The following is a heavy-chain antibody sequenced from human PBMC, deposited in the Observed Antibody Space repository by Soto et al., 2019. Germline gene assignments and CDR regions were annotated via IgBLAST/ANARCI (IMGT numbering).Heavy chain of an antibody. D-gene: IGHD2-2*01. V-gene: IGHV1-58*01. CDR2: IVVGSGNT. Sequence: SVKVSCKASGFTFTSSAVQWVRQARGQRLEWIGWIVVGSGNTNYAQKFQERVTITRDMSTSTAYMELSSLRSEDTAVYYCAAYPLIVLVPANPWRQGTLVTVSS. J-gene: IGHJ5*02. CDR1: GFTFTSSA. CDR3: AAYPLIVLVPANP.